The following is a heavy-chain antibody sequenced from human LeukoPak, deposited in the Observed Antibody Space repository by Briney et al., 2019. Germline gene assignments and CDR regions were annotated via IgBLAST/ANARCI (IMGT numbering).Heavy chain of an antibody. V-gene: IGHV3-30*02. CDR1: GFIFTNFG. CDR2: IAYDSITT. CDR3: AKDVRGDGHRYFDS. Sequence: GGPLRLSCSASGFIFTNFGIQWVRQTPGKGLEWVAYIAYDSITTYFGASVKGRFTISRDTSKNTVYLQMNSLRLEDTAVYFCAKDVRGDGHRYFDSWGQGILVSVSS. J-gene: IGHJ4*02. D-gene: IGHD5-24*01.